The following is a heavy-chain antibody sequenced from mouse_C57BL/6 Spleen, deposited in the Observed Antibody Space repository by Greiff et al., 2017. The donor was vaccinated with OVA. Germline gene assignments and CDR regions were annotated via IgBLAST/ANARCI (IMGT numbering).Heavy chain of an antibody. D-gene: IGHD2-4*01. Sequence: VQLQQSGPELVKPGASVKISCKASGYAFSSSWMNWVKQRPGKGLEWIGRINPGDGDTNYNGKFKGKATLTADKSSSTAYMQLSSLTSEDSAVYFCASWNDYDDFDYWGQGTTLTVSS. CDR3: ASWNDYDDFDY. CDR2: INPGDGDT. J-gene: IGHJ2*01. V-gene: IGHV1-82*01. CDR1: GYAFSSSW.